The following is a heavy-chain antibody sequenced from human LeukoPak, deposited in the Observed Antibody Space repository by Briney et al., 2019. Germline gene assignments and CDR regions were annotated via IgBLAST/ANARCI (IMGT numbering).Heavy chain of an antibody. J-gene: IGHJ4*02. CDR3: ARDHYSSGWPHDY. Sequence: GGSLRLSCAASGFTFSSYWMSWVRQAPGKGLEWVALIWYDGSNKYYADSVKGRFTISRDNSKNTLYLQMNSLRAEDTAVYYCARDHYSSGWPHDYWGQGTLVTVSS. D-gene: IGHD6-19*01. V-gene: IGHV3-33*08. CDR1: GFTFSSYW. CDR2: IWYDGSNK.